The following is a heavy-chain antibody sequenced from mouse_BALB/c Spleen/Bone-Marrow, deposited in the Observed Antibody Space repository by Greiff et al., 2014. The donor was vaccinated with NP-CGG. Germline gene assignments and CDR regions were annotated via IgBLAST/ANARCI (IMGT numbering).Heavy chain of an antibody. V-gene: IGHV14-3*02. Sequence: VQLQQSGAELVKPGASVKLSCTASGFNFKDTYMHWVKQRPEQGLEWIGRIDPANGNTKYDPKFQAKATITPDTSSNTAYLQLSSLTSEDTAVYYCARSGDYDKAWFAYWGQGTLVTVSA. D-gene: IGHD2-4*01. CDR2: IDPANGNT. J-gene: IGHJ3*01. CDR3: ARSGDYDKAWFAY. CDR1: GFNFKDTY.